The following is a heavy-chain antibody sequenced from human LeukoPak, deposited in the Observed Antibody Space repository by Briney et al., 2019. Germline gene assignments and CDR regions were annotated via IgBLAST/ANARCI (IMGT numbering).Heavy chain of an antibody. J-gene: IGHJ6*03. V-gene: IGHV1-2*02. CDR3: ARGLQLLYLGKDYYMDV. CDR2: INPNSGGT. Sequence: GASVKVSCKASGYTFTGYYMHWVRQAPGQGLEWMGWINPNSGGTNYAQKFQGRVTMTRDTSISTAYMELSRLRSDDTAVYYCARGLQLLYLGKDYYMDVWGKGTTVTVSS. CDR1: GYTFTGYY. D-gene: IGHD2-2*02.